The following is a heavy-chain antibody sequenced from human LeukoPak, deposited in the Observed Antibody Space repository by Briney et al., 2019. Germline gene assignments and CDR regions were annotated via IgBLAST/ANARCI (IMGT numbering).Heavy chain of an antibody. V-gene: IGHV4-39*02. CDR3: SRPLLRECGYCYGF. CDR1: GGSINSSSYS. J-gene: IGHJ4*02. CDR2: IFYSGSS. Sequence: PSETLSLTCTVYGGSINSSSYSWGSIRQPPGKGLEWIGSIFYSGSSKYNPSLKSRVTISVDTSKNHFSLKLSSVTASDTAVYYCSRPLLRECGYCYGFWGQGTLVTVSS. D-gene: IGHD2-21*02.